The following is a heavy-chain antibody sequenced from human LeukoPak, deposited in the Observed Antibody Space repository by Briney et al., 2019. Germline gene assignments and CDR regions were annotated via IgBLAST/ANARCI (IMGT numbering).Heavy chain of an antibody. CDR3: ARDRTTIFGVVIISGGMDV. CDR2: IIPIFGTA. CDR1: GGTFSSYA. V-gene: IGHV1-69*13. D-gene: IGHD3-3*01. J-gene: IGHJ6*02. Sequence: GASVKVSYKASGGTFSSYAISWVRQAPGQGLEWMGGIIPIFGTANYAQKFQGRVTITADESTSTAYMELSSLRSEDTAVYYCARDRTTIFGVVIISGGMDVWGQGTTVTVSS.